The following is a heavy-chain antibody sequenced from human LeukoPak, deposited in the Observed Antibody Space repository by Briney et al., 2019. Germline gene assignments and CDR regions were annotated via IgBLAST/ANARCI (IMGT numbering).Heavy chain of an antibody. CDR2: IYYSGST. Sequence: SETLSLTCTVSGGSISSSSYYWGWIRQPPGKGLEWIGSIYYSGSTYYNPSLKSRVTISVDTSKNQFSLQLNSVTPEDTAVYYCARESGEYQAGPRGYSYYYYMDVWGKGTTVTVSS. J-gene: IGHJ6*03. V-gene: IGHV4-39*07. D-gene: IGHD2-2*01. CDR1: GGSISSSSYY. CDR3: ARESGEYQAGPRGYSYYYYMDV.